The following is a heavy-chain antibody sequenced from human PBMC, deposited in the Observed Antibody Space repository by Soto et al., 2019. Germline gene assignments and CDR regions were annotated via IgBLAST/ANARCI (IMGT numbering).Heavy chain of an antibody. CDR1: GGSISSGGYS. V-gene: IGHV4-30-2*05. D-gene: IGHD3-10*01. Sequence: SETLSLTCAVSGGSISSGGYSWSWIRQPPGKGLEWIGYIYHSGSTYYNPSLKSRVTISVDTSKNQFSLKLSSVTAADTAVYYCARASGEFDYWGQGTLVTVSS. CDR3: ARASGEFDY. J-gene: IGHJ4*02. CDR2: IYHSGST.